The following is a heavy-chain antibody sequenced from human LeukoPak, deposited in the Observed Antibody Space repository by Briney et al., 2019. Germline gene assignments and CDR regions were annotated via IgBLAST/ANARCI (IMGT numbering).Heavy chain of an antibody. Sequence: ASVKVSCKASGYTFTSYYIHWVRQAPGQGLEWMGIINPSAGSTTFAQDFQGRVTMTRDKSTSTVYMELSSLRSEDTAIYYCASRVTANSVFDYWGQGTLVTVSS. CDR3: ASRVTANSVFDY. CDR2: INPSAGST. D-gene: IGHD2-21*02. V-gene: IGHV1-46*01. CDR1: GYTFTSYY. J-gene: IGHJ4*02.